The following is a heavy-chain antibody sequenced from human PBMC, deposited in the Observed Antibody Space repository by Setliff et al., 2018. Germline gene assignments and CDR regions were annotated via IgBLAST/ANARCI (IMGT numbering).Heavy chain of an antibody. Sequence: GGSLRLSCAASGFTVSSNYMSWVRQAPGKGLEWVSVIYSGGSTYYADSVKGRFTISRDNSKNTLYLQMNSLRAEDTAVYYCARDRTCSGGSCYGTWGQGTMVTVSS. D-gene: IGHD2-15*01. V-gene: IGHV3-66*02. CDR1: GFTVSSNY. J-gene: IGHJ5*02. CDR3: ARDRTCSGGSCYGT. CDR2: IYSGGST.